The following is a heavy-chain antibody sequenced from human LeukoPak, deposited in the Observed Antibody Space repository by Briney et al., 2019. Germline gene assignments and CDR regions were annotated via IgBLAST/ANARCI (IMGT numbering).Heavy chain of an antibody. CDR2: IKQDGSEK. V-gene: IGHV3-7*01. CDR3: ASFRVITTPFSAFDI. J-gene: IGHJ3*02. CDR1: GFTFSSYW. D-gene: IGHD3-22*01. Sequence: PGGSLRLSCAASGFTFSSYWMSWVRQAPGKGLEWVANIKQDGSEKYYVDSVKGRFTISRDNAKNSLYLQMNSLRAEDTAVYYCASFRVITTPFSAFDIWGQGTMVTVSS.